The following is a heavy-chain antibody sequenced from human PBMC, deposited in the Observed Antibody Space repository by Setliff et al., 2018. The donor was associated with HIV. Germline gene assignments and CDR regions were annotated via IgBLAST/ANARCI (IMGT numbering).Heavy chain of an antibody. CDR2: IYSSGTT. J-gene: IGHJ3*02. D-gene: IGHD2-15*01. CDR3: AKYWRASGTYVFDI. V-gene: IGHV4-4*08. CDR1: GGPMSGYY. Sequence: SETLSLTCTVSGGPMSGYYWSCLRQSPVKGLEWIGYIYSSGTTNYNPSFKSRVSISLDTSRSQFSLMLSSVTAADTAIYYCAKYWRASGTYVFDIWGLGTMVTVSS.